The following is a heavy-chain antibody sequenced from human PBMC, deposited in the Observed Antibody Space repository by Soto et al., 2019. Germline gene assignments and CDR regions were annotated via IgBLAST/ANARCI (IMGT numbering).Heavy chain of an antibody. D-gene: IGHD6-19*01. Sequence: SETLSLTCTVSGGSISSSSYYWGWIRQPPGKGLEWIGSIYYSGSTYYNPSLKSRITINPDTSKNQFSLQLNSVTPEDTAVYYCARSAVAGAFDIWGQGTVVTVSS. CDR3: ARSAVAGAFDI. CDR1: GGSISSSSYY. J-gene: IGHJ3*02. CDR2: IYYSGST. V-gene: IGHV4-39*01.